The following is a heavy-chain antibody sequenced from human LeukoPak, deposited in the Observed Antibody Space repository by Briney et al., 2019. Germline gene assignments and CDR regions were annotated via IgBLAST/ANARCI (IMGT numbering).Heavy chain of an antibody. Sequence: GASVKVSCKASGYTFIRNHIHWVRQAPGQGLEWMGIINPSGGSTTYAQKFQGRVTMTRDTSTSTVYMELSSLGSEDTAVYYCARLRDYYWYFDLWGRGTLVTVSS. CDR3: ARLRDYYWYFDL. D-gene: IGHD5-12*01. CDR2: INPSGGST. J-gene: IGHJ2*01. CDR1: GYTFIRNH. V-gene: IGHV1-46*01.